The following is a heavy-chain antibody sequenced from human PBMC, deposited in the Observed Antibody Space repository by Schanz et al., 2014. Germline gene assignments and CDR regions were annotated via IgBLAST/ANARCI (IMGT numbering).Heavy chain of an antibody. V-gene: IGHV1-8*01. CDR2: MNPDSGNT. J-gene: IGHJ3*02. CDR1: GYTFTSYD. Sequence: QVQLVQSGAEVKKPGASVKVSCKASGYTFTSYDFNWVRQAPGQGLEWMGWMNPDSGNTGYAQKFQGRVTMTSNSSISTAYMELSSLRYEDTALYYCARGTMPGTFDIWGQGTMVTVSS. D-gene: IGHD1-1*01. CDR3: ARGTMPGTFDI.